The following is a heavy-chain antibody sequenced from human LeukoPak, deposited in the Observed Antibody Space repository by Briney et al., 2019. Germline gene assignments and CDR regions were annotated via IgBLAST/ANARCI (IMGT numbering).Heavy chain of an antibody. CDR2: INPNSGGT. CDR1: GYTFTGYY. CDR3: AREVNTMVRGVMSY. D-gene: IGHD3-10*01. Sequence: VASVKVSCKASGYTFTGYYMHWVRQAPGQGLEWMGLINPNSGGTNYAQKFQGRVTMTRDTSISTAYMELSRLRSDDTAVYYCAREVNTMVRGVMSYWGQGTLVTVSS. V-gene: IGHV1-2*06. J-gene: IGHJ4*02.